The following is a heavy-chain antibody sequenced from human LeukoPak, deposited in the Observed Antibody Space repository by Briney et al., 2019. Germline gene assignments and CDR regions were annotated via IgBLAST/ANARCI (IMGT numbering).Heavy chain of an antibody. D-gene: IGHD3-22*01. CDR3: ARPYYYDSRIDP. CDR1: GGSISSGDYY. J-gene: IGHJ5*02. Sequence: PSQTLSLTCTVSGGSISSGDYYWSWIRQPPGKGLEWIAYMYYSGSTYYNPPLKSRVTMSADTSKNQLSLKLSSVTAADTAVYYCARPYYYDSRIDPRGQGILVTVSS. V-gene: IGHV4-30-4*01. CDR2: MYYSGST.